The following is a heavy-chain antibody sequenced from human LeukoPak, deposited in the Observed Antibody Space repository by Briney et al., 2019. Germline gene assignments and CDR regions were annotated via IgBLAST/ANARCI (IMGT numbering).Heavy chain of an antibody. CDR1: GFTFNTFA. D-gene: IGHD6-13*01. CDR3: AQILYAAGPEY. V-gene: IGHV3-23*01. CDR2: INDGGGDT. Sequence: GVSLRLSCAASGFTFNTFARSWVRQSPGKGLECVSIINDGGGDTYYADSVKRRFTIARDTSKNTLYLQMNRLRVQDTAMYYCAQILYAAGPEYWGEGTLVTVSS. J-gene: IGHJ4*02.